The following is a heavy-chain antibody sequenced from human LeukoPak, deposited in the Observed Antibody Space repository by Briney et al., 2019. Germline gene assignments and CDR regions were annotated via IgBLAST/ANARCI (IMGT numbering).Heavy chain of an antibody. CDR1: GYTFIDYY. CDR2: INPDSGVK. J-gene: IGHJ5*02. Sequence: ASLKLSCKASGYTFIDYYIHWVRQAPGQGLEWMGWINPDSGVKNFAQKFQGRVTMTRDTSITTTYMQLNRRTPDDSSVYFCATEACGLIWFDPWGQGTLDTVSS. D-gene: IGHD2-21*01. V-gene: IGHV1-2*02. CDR3: ATEACGLIWFDP.